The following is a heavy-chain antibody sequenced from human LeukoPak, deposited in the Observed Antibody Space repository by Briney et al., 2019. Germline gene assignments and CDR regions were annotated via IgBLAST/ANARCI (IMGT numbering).Heavy chain of an antibody. Sequence: SQTLSLTCTVSVGSISSGDYYWSWIRQPPGKVLEWIGYIYYSGSTYYNPSLKSRATISVDTSQNQFTLKLSSVTAAETPVYYCARAVGDFWSGYSAFDIWGQGTMVPVPS. CDR2: IYYSGST. CDR3: ARAVGDFWSGYSAFDI. J-gene: IGHJ3*02. V-gene: IGHV4-30-4*08. D-gene: IGHD3-3*01. CDR1: VGSISSGDYY.